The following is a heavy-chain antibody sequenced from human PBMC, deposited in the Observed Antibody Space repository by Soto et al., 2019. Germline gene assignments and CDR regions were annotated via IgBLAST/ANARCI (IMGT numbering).Heavy chain of an antibody. CDR3: AKGPLGTTVTKEYFQH. D-gene: IGHD4-17*01. CDR1: GFTFDDYA. J-gene: IGHJ1*01. CDR2: ISWNSGSI. V-gene: IGHV3-9*01. Sequence: GGSLRLSCAASGFTFDDYAMHWVRQAPGKGLEWVSGISWNSGSIGYADSVKGRFTISRDNAKNSLYLQMNSLRAEDTALYYCAKGPLGTTVTKEYFQHWGQGTLVTVSS.